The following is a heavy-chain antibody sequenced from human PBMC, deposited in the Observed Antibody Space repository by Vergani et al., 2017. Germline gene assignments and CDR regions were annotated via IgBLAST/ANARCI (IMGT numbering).Heavy chain of an antibody. J-gene: IGHJ6*03. D-gene: IGHD1-1*01. V-gene: IGHV3-53*02. CDR3: AKMCNWDDSYFYCMDG. CDR1: GFSVSNNY. Sequence: EVQLVETGGGLIQPGGSLRLSCVVSGFSVSNNYMSWVRHRPGKGLEWVSFIFTGGTTYYEDSVKGRFTISRDNSKNTVHLQMNSLTAEDTAVYYCAKMCNWDDSYFYCMDGWGKGTKVTVSS. CDR2: IFTGGTT.